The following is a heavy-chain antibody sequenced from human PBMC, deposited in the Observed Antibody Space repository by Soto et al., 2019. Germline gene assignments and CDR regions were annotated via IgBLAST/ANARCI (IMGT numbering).Heavy chain of an antibody. CDR2: ISSSSSNI. CDR3: ARDGYYGSGSYSLATITYFDY. J-gene: IGHJ4*02. Sequence: GGSLRLSCAASGFTFSSYSMNWVRQAPGKGLEWVSYISSSSSNIYYADSVKGRFTISRDNAKNSLYLQMNSLRDEDTAVYYCARDGYYGSGSYSLATITYFDYWGQGTLVTVSS. CDR1: GFTFSSYS. D-gene: IGHD3-10*01. V-gene: IGHV3-48*02.